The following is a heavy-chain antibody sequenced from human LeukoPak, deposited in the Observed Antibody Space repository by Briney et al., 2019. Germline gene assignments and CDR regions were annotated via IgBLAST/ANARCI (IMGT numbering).Heavy chain of an antibody. V-gene: IGHV1-69*05. Sequence: ASVKVSCKASGGTFSSYAISWVRQAPGQGLEWMGRIIPIFGTASYAQKFQGRVTITTDESTSTAYMELSSLRSEDTAVYYCARGPYDSSGYPTAFDYWGQGTLVTVSS. CDR1: GGTFSSYA. J-gene: IGHJ4*02. CDR2: IIPIFGTA. D-gene: IGHD3-22*01. CDR3: ARGPYDSSGYPTAFDY.